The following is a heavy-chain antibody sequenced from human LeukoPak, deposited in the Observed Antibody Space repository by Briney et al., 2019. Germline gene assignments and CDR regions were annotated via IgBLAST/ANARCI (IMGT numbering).Heavy chain of an antibody. D-gene: IGHD3-3*01. CDR2: INHSGST. CDR3: ARLKRYYDFWSGPYWFDP. J-gene: IGHJ5*02. V-gene: IGHV4-34*01. CDR1: GVSFSGYY. Sequence: PSETLSLTCAVYGVSFSGYYWSWIRQPPGKGLEWIGEINHSGSTNYNPSLKSRVTISVDTSKNQFSLKLSSVTAADTAVYYCARLKRYYDFWSGPYWFDPWGQGTLVTVSS.